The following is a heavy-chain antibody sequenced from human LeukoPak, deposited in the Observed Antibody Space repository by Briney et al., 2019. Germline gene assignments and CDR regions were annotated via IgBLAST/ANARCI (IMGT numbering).Heavy chain of an antibody. CDR2: ISWNSGSI. J-gene: IGHJ4*02. CDR3: AKDIGSGWYAGIDY. V-gene: IGHV3-9*01. CDR1: GFTFDDYA. D-gene: IGHD6-19*01. Sequence: SGGSLRLSCAASGFTFDDYAMHWVRHAPGKGLGWVSGISWNSGSIGYADSVKGRFTISRDNAKNSLYLQMNSLRAEDTALYYCAKDIGSGWYAGIDYWGQGTLVTVSS.